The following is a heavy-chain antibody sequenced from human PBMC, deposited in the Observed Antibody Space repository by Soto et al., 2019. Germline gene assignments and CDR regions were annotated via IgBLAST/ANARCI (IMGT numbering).Heavy chain of an antibody. D-gene: IGHD2-2*01. Sequence: EVQLVESGGGLVQPGGSLRLSSAASGFTVSSNYMSWVRQAPGKGLEWVSVIYSGGSTYYADSVKGRFTISRDNSKNTLYLQMNSLRAEDTAVYYCASQYCSSTSCYSYYYYYMDVWGKGTTVTVSS. V-gene: IGHV3-66*04. CDR2: IYSGGST. CDR1: GFTVSSNY. J-gene: IGHJ6*03. CDR3: ASQYCSSTSCYSYYYYYMDV.